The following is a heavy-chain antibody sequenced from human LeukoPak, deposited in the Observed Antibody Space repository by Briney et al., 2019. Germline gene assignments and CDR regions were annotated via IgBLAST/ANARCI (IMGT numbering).Heavy chain of an antibody. Sequence: GGSLRLSCVASGFTFSRYWMHWVRQAPGKGLVWVSRINSDGSITIYADSVKGRFTISRDNAKNTLYLQMNSLRAEDTAVYFCASGPTGFAWGQGTLVTVSS. CDR1: GFTFSRYW. CDR3: ASGPTGFA. D-gene: IGHD1-14*01. V-gene: IGHV3-74*01. J-gene: IGHJ5*02. CDR2: INSDGSIT.